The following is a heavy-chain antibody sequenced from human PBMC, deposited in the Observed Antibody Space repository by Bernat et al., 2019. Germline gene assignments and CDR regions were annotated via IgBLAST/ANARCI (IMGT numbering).Heavy chain of an antibody. CDR3: ARSGYNWNDEWPNYFDY. CDR2: TRNKANSYTT. CDR1: GFTFSDHY. J-gene: IGHJ4*02. D-gene: IGHD1-1*01. V-gene: IGHV3-72*01. Sequence: EVQLVESGGGLVQPGGSLRLSCAASGFTFSDHYMDWVRQAPGKGLEWVGRTRNKANSYTTEYAASVKDRFTISRDDSKNSLYLQMNSLKTEDTAMYYCARSGYNWNDEWPNYFDYWGQGSLVTVSS.